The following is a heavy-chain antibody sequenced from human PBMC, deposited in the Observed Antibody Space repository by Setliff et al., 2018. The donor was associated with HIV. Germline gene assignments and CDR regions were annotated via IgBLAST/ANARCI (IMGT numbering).Heavy chain of an antibody. CDR3: TVYNTGSSKDNY. V-gene: IGHV4-61*09. CDR2: ISTSGTT. D-gene: IGHD2-8*02. J-gene: IGHJ4*02. Sequence: SETLSLTCAVSGVSISSGSYYWSWIRQPAGKGLEWIGHISTSGTTTYDPSLKSRITISVDTPKNQFSMKLTSVTAADTAVYYCTVYNTGSSKDNYWGQGTPVTVSS. CDR1: GVSISSGSYY.